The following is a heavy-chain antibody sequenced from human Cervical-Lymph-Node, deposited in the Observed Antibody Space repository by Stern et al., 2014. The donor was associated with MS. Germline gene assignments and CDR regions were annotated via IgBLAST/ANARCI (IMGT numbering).Heavy chain of an antibody. V-gene: IGHV1-69*01. CDR3: ARDPAATGHPVWFDP. CDR2: IIPIFGTS. D-gene: IGHD6-25*01. J-gene: IGHJ5*02. Sequence: VQLVQSGAEVKKPGSSVKVSCKASGGTFSSYAISWVRQAPGQGLEWMGGIIPIFGTSKCAQKFQGRVTITADESTSTAYMELSSLRSEDTAVYYCARDPAATGHPVWFDPWGQGTLVIVSS. CDR1: GGTFSSYA.